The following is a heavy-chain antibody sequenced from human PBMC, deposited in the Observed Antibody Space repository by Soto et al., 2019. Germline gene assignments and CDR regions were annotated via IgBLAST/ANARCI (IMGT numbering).Heavy chain of an antibody. V-gene: IGHV1-8*01. Sequence: ASVKVSCKASGYTFTSYDINWVRQATGQGLEWMGWMNPNSGNTGYAQKFQGRVTMTRNTSISTAYMELSSLRSEDTAVYYCARGRYCISTSCYAFYGMDVWGQGTTVTVSS. CDR3: ARGRYCISTSCYAFYGMDV. CDR2: MNPNSGNT. J-gene: IGHJ6*02. D-gene: IGHD2-2*01. CDR1: GYTFTSYD.